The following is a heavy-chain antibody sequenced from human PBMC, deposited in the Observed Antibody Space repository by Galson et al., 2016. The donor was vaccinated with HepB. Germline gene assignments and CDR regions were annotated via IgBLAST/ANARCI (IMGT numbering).Heavy chain of an antibody. CDR2: IGGSGDGT. V-gene: IGHV3-23*01. CDR3: AKRALHYGSGIDY. D-gene: IGHD3-10*01. J-gene: IGHJ4*02. CDR1: GFTFSSYA. Sequence: SLRLSCAASGFTFSSYAMTWVRQAPGKGLEWVSAIGGSGDGTYYADSVKGRFTISRDNSKNTLYLEMNSLIAEETAVYFCAKRALHYGSGIDYWGQGILVTVSS.